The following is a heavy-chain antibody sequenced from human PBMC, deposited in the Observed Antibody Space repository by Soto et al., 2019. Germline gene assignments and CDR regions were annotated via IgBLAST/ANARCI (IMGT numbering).Heavy chain of an antibody. V-gene: IGHV4-34*01. CDR2: INHSGSA. CDR1: GGSFSGYI. D-gene: IGHD3-3*01. CDR3: ARQSVFGVVIIPQYYYYGIDV. J-gene: IGHJ6*02. Sequence: LETLSLTCDVYGGSFSGYIWTWIRQTPGKGLQWIGQINHSGSANYNPSLKSRVTISVDKSKNQFSLKLIFVTAAYTAVYYCARQSVFGVVIIPQYYYYGIDVWGQGTTVTVSS.